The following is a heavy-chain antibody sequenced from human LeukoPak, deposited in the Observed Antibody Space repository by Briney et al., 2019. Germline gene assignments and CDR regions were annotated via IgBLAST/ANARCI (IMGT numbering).Heavy chain of an antibody. Sequence: ASVKVSCKSSGYTFTGYYMHWVRQAPGQGLEWMGWINPNSGGTNYAQKFQGRVTMTRDTSISTAYMELSRLRSDDTAVYYCAREGSGDDAFDIWGQGTMVTVSS. J-gene: IGHJ3*02. V-gene: IGHV1-2*02. CDR3: AREGSGDDAFDI. CDR1: GYTFTGYY. CDR2: INPNSGGT. D-gene: IGHD2-15*01.